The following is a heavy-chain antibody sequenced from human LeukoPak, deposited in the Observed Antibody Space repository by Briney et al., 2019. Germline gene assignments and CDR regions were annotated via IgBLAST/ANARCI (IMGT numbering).Heavy chain of an antibody. J-gene: IGHJ4*02. CDR3: ANLPRGVIVY. D-gene: IGHD3-10*01. CDR2: ISGSGGST. Sequence: GGSLRLSCAASGFNFSLYGMSWVRQAPGKGLEWVSAISGSGGSTYYADSVKGRFTISRGNSKNTLYLQMNSLRAEDTAVYYCANLPRGVIVYWGQGTLVTVSS. V-gene: IGHV3-23*01. CDR1: GFNFSLYG.